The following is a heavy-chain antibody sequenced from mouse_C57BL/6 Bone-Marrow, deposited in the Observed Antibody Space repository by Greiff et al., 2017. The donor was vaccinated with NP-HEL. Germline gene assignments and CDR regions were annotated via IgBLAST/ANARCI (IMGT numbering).Heavy chain of an antibody. V-gene: IGHV5-4*01. J-gene: IGHJ3*01. CDR1: GFTFSSYA. CDR2: ISDGGSYT. CDR3: ARDDPPGFAY. Sequence: EVMLVDSGGGLVKPGGSLKLSCAASGFTFSSYAMSWVRQTPEKRLEWVATISDGGSYTYYPDNVKGRFTISRDNAKNNLYLQMSHLKSEETAMYYCARDDPPGFAYWGQGTLVTVSA.